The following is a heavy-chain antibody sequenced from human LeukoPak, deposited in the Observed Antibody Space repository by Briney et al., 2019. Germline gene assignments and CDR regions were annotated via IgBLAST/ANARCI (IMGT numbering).Heavy chain of an antibody. CDR1: GFTFSSYA. Sequence: GGSLRLSCAASGFTFSSYAMSWVRQAPGKGLEWVAVIWYDGSNKYYADSVKGRFTISRDNSKNTLYLQMNSLRAEDTAVYYCAKDRLRLGELSLYYFDYWGQGTLVTVSS. D-gene: IGHD3-16*02. J-gene: IGHJ4*02. CDR3: AKDRLRLGELSLYYFDY. CDR2: IWYDGSNK. V-gene: IGHV3-33*06.